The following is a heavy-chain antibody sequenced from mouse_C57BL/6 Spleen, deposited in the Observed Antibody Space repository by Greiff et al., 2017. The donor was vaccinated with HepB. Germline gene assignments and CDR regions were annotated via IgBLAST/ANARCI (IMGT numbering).Heavy chain of an antibody. CDR1: GYAFSSSW. Sequence: QVQLQQSGPELVKPGASVKISCKASGYAFSSSWMNWVKQRPGKGLEWIGRIYPGDGDTNYNGKFKGKATLTADKSSSTAYMQLSSLTSEDSAVYFCAGKYYGSSYWYFDVWGTGTTVTVSS. J-gene: IGHJ1*03. CDR3: AGKYYGSSYWYFDV. V-gene: IGHV1-82*01. CDR2: IYPGDGDT. D-gene: IGHD1-1*01.